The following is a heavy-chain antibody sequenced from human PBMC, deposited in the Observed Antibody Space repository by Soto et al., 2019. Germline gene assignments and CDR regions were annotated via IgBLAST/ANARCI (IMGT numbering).Heavy chain of an antibody. CDR3: AADVGDYIYVLARH. CDR1: GYTFTSYA. J-gene: IGHJ4*02. V-gene: IGHV1-3*01. Sequence: GASVKVSCKASGYTFTSYAMHWVRQAPGQRLEWMGWINAGNGNTKYSQKFQGRVTITRDTSASTAYMELSSLRSEDTAVYYCAADVGDYIYVLARHWCPGTLVTVSS. D-gene: IGHD3-16*01. CDR2: INAGNGNT.